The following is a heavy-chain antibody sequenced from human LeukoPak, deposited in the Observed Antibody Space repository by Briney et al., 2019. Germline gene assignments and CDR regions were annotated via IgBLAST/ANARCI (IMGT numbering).Heavy chain of an antibody. D-gene: IGHD2-15*01. Sequence: GESLKISCKSSGYSFRSYWIAWVRQMPGKGLEWMGIIFPGDSDARYSPSFQGQVTISVDKSISTAYLQWGSLKASDTAMYYCARHGVVVVAATRSHYYYGMDVWGQGTTVTVSS. J-gene: IGHJ6*02. CDR2: IFPGDSDA. CDR3: ARHGVVVVAATRSHYYYGMDV. CDR1: GYSFRSYW. V-gene: IGHV5-51*01.